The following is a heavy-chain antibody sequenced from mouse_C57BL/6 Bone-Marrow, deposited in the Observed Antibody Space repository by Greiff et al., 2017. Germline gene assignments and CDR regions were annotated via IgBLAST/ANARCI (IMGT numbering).Heavy chain of an antibody. J-gene: IGHJ2*01. CDR3: ASAGKFITTVVDYFDY. V-gene: IGHV5S21*01. D-gene: IGHD1-1*01. CDR1: GFTFSSYA. CDR2: ISSGGDYI. Sequence: EVMLVESGEGLVKPGGSLKLSCAASGFTFSSYAMSWVRQTPEKRLEWVAYISSGGDYIYYADTVKGRFTISRDNARNTLYLQMSSLKSEDTAMYYCASAGKFITTVVDYFDYWGQGTTLTVSS.